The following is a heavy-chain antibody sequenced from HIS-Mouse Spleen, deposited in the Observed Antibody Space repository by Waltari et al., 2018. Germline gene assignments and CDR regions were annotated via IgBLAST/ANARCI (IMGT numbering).Heavy chain of an antibody. J-gene: IGHJ2*01. CDR2: IYYSGST. D-gene: IGHD6-13*01. CDR3: AREIPYSSSWYDWYFDL. Sequence: QLQLQESGPGLVKPSETLSLPCTVSGGSIISSRYYWCWIGQPPGKGLERIGSIYYSGSTYYNPSLKSRVTISVDTSKNQFSLKLSSVTAADTAVYYCAREIPYSSSWYDWYFDLWGRGTLVTVSS. CDR1: GGSIISSRYY. V-gene: IGHV4-39*07.